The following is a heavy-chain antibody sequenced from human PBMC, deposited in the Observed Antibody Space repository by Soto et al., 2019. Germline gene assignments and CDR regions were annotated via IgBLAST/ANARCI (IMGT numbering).Heavy chain of an antibody. CDR3: ARRKSDYDILTGYSRNHYFDY. Sequence: PSETLSLTCTVSGGSISSYYWSWIRQPPGKGLEWIGYIYYSGSTNYNPSLKSRVTISVDTSKNQFSLKLSSVTAADTAVYYCARRKSDYDILTGYSRNHYFDYWGQGTLVTVSS. V-gene: IGHV4-59*01. D-gene: IGHD3-9*01. J-gene: IGHJ4*02. CDR2: IYYSGST. CDR1: GGSISSYY.